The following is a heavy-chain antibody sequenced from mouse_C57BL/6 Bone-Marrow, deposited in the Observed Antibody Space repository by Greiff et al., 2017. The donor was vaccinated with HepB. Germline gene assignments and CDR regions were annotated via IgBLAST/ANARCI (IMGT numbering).Heavy chain of an antibody. J-gene: IGHJ4*01. D-gene: IGHD2-2*01. CDR1: GYTFTSYW. Sequence: VQLQQSGAELVKPGASVKLSCKASGYTFTSYWMHWVKQRPGQGLEWIGMIHPNSGSTNYNEKFKSKATLTVDKSSSTAYMQLSSLTSEDSAVYYCARNEVTTHYYAMDYWGQGTSVTVSS. V-gene: IGHV1-64*01. CDR3: ARNEVTTHYYAMDY. CDR2: IHPNSGST.